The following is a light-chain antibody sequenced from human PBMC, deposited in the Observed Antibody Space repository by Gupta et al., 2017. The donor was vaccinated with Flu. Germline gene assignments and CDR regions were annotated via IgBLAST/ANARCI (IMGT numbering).Light chain of an antibody. CDR3: CSYAGSYTWV. CDR2: DVS. Sequence: APLQPPSVTRLLWLTLTLPVPGTSSDVGGYNYVSWYQQHPGKAPKLMIYDVSKRPSGVPDRFSGSKSGNTASLTISGLQAEDEADYYCCSYAGSYTWVFGGGTKLTVL. J-gene: IGLJ3*02. CDR1: SSDVGGYNY. V-gene: IGLV2-11*01.